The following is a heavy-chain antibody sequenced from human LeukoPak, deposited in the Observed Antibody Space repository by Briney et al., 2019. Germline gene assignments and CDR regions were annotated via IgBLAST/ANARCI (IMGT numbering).Heavy chain of an antibody. V-gene: IGHV3-23*01. CDR3: AKGAASRCRGALCYPFDC. Sequence: GGSLRPSCTASGFSFSTYAMNWVRQAPGKGLEWVASVIGSGVDTYHAVSVKGRFTVSRDNSKSTLYLQMTSLRAEDTAVYYCAKGAASRCRGALCYPFDCWGQGNLVTVSS. J-gene: IGHJ4*02. CDR2: VIGSGVDT. D-gene: IGHD2-15*01. CDR1: GFSFSTYA.